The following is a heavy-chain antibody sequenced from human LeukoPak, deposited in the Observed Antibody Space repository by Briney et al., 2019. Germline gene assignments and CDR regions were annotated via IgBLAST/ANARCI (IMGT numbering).Heavy chain of an antibody. J-gene: IGHJ1*01. CDR1: GFTFGSYG. CDR3: AKDHGDILTGYYNGYFQH. D-gene: IGHD3-9*01. Sequence: PGGSLRLSCAASGFTFGSYGMHWVRQAPGKGLEWVAVISYDGSNKYYADSVKGRFTISRDNSKNTLYLQMNSLRAEDTAVYYCAKDHGDILTGYYNGYFQHWGQGTLVTVSS. V-gene: IGHV3-30*18. CDR2: ISYDGSNK.